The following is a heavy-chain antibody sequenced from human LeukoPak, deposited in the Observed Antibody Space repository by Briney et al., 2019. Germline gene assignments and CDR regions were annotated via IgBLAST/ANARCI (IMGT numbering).Heavy chain of an antibody. V-gene: IGHV3-33*06. CDR3: AKAWASGQNYFDY. CDR2: IWYDGVNT. Sequence: GGSLRLSCAASGFTFPNYAMHWVRQAPGKGLEWLAAIWYDGVNTFYADSVKGRFIISRDNSRNTLSLQMNNVRGDDTAVYYCAKAWASGQNYFDYWGQGTLVAVSS. CDR1: GFTFPNYA. D-gene: IGHD3-10*01. J-gene: IGHJ4*02.